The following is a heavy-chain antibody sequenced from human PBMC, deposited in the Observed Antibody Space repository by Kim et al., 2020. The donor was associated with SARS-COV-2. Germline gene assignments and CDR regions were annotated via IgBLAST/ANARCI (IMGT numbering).Heavy chain of an antibody. J-gene: IGHJ6*02. D-gene: IGHD2-2*01. CDR3: ARRGRRGYCSSTSCYDYYYYGMDV. V-gene: IGHV4-39*01. CDR1: GGSISSSSYY. CDR2: IYYSGST. Sequence: SETLSLTCTVSGGSISSSSYYWGWIRQPPGKGLEWIGSIYYSGSTYYNPSLKSRVTISVDTSKNQFSLKLSSVTAADTAVYYCARRGRRGYCSSTSCYDYYYYGMDVWGQGTTVTVS.